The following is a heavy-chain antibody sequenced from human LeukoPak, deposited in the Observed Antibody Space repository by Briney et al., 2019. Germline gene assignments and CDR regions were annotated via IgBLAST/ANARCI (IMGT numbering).Heavy chain of an antibody. D-gene: IGHD4-17*01. Sequence: PGGSLRLSCTASGFTFGDYAMSWVRQAPGKGLEWVGFIRSKAYGGTTEYAASVKGRFTTSRDDSKSIAYLQMNSLKTEDTAVYYCTRVDYGDYEMVGGFDPWGQGTLVTVSS. CDR2: IRSKAYGGTT. J-gene: IGHJ5*02. CDR3: TRVDYGDYEMVGGFDP. V-gene: IGHV3-49*04. CDR1: GFTFGDYA.